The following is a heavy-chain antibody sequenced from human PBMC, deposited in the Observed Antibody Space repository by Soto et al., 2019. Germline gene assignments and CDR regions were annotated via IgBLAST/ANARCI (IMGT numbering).Heavy chain of an antibody. D-gene: IGHD3-22*01. V-gene: IGHV4-34*01. CDR3: ARGLGIESSGTCFDY. Sequence: SETLSLTCAVYGGSFSGYYWSWIRQPPGKGLEWIGEINHSGSTNYNPSLKSRVTISVDTSKNQSSLKLSSVTAADTAVYYCARGLGIESSGTCFDYWGQGTLVTVSS. J-gene: IGHJ4*02. CDR1: GGSFSGYY. CDR2: INHSGST.